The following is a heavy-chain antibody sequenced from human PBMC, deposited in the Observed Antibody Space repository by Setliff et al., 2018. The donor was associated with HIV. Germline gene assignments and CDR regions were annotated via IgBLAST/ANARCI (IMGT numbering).Heavy chain of an antibody. D-gene: IGHD1-26*01. CDR3: IRRRRAPGTEDLEAV. V-gene: IGHV5-51*01. CDR1: GYSFTNYW. Sequence: PGESLKISCKGSGYSFTNYWIAWVRQMPGKGLEWMGIIYPGDSDTRYSPSFQGQVTISADRSITTAYLERSSLKPSDTAMYYCIRRRRAPGTEDLEAVWGQGTLVTVSS. J-gene: IGHJ4*02. CDR2: IYPGDSDT.